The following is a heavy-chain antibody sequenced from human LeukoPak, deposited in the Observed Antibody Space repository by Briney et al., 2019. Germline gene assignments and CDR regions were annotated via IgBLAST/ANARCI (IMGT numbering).Heavy chain of an antibody. CDR1: GFTFSSYG. CDR2: ISYDGSNK. J-gene: IGHJ5*02. Sequence: GGSLRLSCAASGFTFSSYGMHWVRQAPGKGLEWVTVISYDGSNKYYADSVKGRFTISRDNSKNTLYLQMNSLRAEDTALYYCAKDRGAWGQGTLVTVSS. D-gene: IGHD3-10*01. V-gene: IGHV3-30*18. CDR3: AKDRGA.